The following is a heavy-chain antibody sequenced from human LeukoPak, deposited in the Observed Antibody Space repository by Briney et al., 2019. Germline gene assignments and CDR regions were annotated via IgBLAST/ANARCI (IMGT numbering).Heavy chain of an antibody. CDR3: ARRSGTYHAFDI. Sequence: SETLSLTCTVSGGSISSYYWGWIRQPPGKGLEWIGSFYYTGSTFYSPSLKSRVTISVDTSKNQFSLKLSSVTAADTAVYYCARRSGTYHAFDIWGQGTMVTVSS. D-gene: IGHD1-26*01. CDR2: FYYTGST. CDR1: GGSISSYY. V-gene: IGHV4-39*01. J-gene: IGHJ3*02.